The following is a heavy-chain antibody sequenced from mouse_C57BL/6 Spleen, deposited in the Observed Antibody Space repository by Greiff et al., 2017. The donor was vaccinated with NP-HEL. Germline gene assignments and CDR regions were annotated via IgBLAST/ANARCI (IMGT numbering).Heavy chain of an antibody. Sequence: EVQLQQSGPELVKPGASVKISCKASGYTFTDYYMNWVKQSHGKSLEWIGDINPNNGGTSYNQKFKGKATLTVDKSSSTAYMELRSLTSEDSAVYYCARGKIYYYGSSPLYFDVWGTGTTVTVSS. D-gene: IGHD1-1*01. J-gene: IGHJ1*03. CDR3: ARGKIYYYGSSPLYFDV. V-gene: IGHV1-26*01. CDR1: GYTFTDYY. CDR2: INPNNGGT.